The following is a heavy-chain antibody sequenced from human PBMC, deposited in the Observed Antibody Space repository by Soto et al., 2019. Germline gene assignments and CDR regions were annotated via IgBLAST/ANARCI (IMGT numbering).Heavy chain of an antibody. J-gene: IGHJ4*02. V-gene: IGHV3-11*06. CDR3: ARVSRDYYLYYFDY. CDR1: GFTFIDHF. CDR2: ISTTRNYT. Sequence: GGSLRLSCTVSGFTFIDHFIAFFRHSPGKWFEWVSDISTTRNYTKYADPVKGRFSMSRDNARNSVYLQMNRLRADDTAVYYCARVSRDYYLYYFDYWGQGALVTVSS. D-gene: IGHD3-3*01.